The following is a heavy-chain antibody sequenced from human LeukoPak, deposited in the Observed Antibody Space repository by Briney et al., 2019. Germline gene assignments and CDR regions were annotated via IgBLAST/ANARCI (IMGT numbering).Heavy chain of an antibody. Sequence: SQTLSLTCAISGDSVSSNSAAWNWIRQSPSRGLEWLGRTYYRSKWYNDYAVSVKSRITINPDTSKNQFSLQLISVTPEDTAVYYCARDVPSDYGGPLDAFDIWGQGTMVTVSS. J-gene: IGHJ3*02. CDR2: TYYRSKWYN. V-gene: IGHV6-1*01. D-gene: IGHD4-23*01. CDR1: GDSVSSNSAA. CDR3: ARDVPSDYGGPLDAFDI.